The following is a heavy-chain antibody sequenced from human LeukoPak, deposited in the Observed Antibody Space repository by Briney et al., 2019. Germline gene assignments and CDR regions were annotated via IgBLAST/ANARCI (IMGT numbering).Heavy chain of an antibody. V-gene: IGHV4-59*01. CDR3: ARAVYDFWSGHHNWFDP. D-gene: IGHD3-3*01. J-gene: IGHJ5*02. Sequence: SETLSLTCTVSGASIRSYYWSWIRQPPGKGLEWIGYIYYSGSTNYNPSLKSRVTISVDTSKNQFSLKLSSVTAADTAVYYCARAVYDFWSGHHNWFDPWGQGTLVTVSS. CDR2: IYYSGST. CDR1: GASIRSYY.